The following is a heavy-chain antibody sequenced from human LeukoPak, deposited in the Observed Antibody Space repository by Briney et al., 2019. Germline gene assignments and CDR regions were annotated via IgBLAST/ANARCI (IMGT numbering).Heavy chain of an antibody. Sequence: SETLSLTCTVSGGSISSYYWSWIRQPPGRGLEWIGYIYYSGSTNYNPSLKSRVTISVDTSKNQFSLKLSSVTAAETAVYYCARDHGIVGATIGFDYWGQGTLVTVSS. CDR1: GGSISSYY. CDR3: ARDHGIVGATIGFDY. J-gene: IGHJ4*02. CDR2: IYYSGST. D-gene: IGHD1-26*01. V-gene: IGHV4-59*01.